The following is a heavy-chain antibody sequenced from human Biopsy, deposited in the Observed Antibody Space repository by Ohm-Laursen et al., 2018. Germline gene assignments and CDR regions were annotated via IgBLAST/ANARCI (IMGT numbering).Heavy chain of an antibody. J-gene: IGHJ4*02. Sequence: SDTLSLTCAVFGKTFRDYQWSWIRQPPGKGLEWIGQINQAGTTNYNPSLKSRVSISADASTYEFSLRLTSVTAADTAVYLCGNEVHGRDYWGLGAQVTVSS. V-gene: IGHV4-34*08. CDR3: GNEVHGRDY. CDR1: GKTFRDYQ. D-gene: IGHD2-15*01. CDR2: INQAGTT.